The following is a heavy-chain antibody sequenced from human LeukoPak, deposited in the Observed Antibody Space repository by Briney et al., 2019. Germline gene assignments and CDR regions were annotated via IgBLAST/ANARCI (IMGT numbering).Heavy chain of an antibody. J-gene: IGHJ4*02. CDR1: GFTFSSYA. CDR3: AKVTGIAAAGRVDY. D-gene: IGHD6-13*01. V-gene: IGHV3-23*01. CDR2: ISGSGGST. Sequence: GGSLRLSCAASGFTFSSYAMSWVRQAPGKGLELVSAISGSGGSTYYADSVKGRFTISRDNSKNTLYLQMNSLGAEDTAVYYCAKVTGIAAAGRVDYWGQGTLVTVSS.